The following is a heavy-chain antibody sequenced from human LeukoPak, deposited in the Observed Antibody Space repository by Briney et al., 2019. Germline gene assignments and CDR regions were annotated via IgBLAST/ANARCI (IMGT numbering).Heavy chain of an antibody. J-gene: IGHJ2*01. CDR1: GFDFSSHA. V-gene: IGHV3-74*01. CDR2: INSDGSST. Sequence: PGGSLRLSCVASGFDFSSHAMTWVRQAPGKGLVWVSRINSDGSSTSYADSVKGRFTISRDNAKNTLYLQMNSLRAEDTAVYYCAREYAGNSHWYFDLWGRGTLVTVSS. CDR3: AREYAGNSHWYFDL. D-gene: IGHD4-23*01.